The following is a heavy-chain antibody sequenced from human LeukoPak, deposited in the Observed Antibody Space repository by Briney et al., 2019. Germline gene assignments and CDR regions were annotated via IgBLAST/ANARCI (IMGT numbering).Heavy chain of an antibody. CDR3: ARERGHCISTSCYNWFDP. CDR1: GGSISSGYY. D-gene: IGHD2-2*01. Sequence: PSETLSLTCTVSGGSISSGYYWGWIRQPPGKGLEWIGTIFHSGSTYYNPSLKSRVTISVDTSKNQFSLKLSSVTAADTAVYYCARERGHCISTSCYNWFDPWGQGTLVTVSS. CDR2: IFHSGST. V-gene: IGHV4-38-2*02. J-gene: IGHJ5*02.